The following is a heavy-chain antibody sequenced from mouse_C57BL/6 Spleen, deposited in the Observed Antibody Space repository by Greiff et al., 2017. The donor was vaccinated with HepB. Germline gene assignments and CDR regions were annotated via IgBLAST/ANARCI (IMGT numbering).Heavy chain of an antibody. CDR1: GYTFTSYW. V-gene: IGHV1-53*01. Sequence: QVHVKQPGTELVKPGASVKLSCKASGYTFTSYWMHWVKQRPGQGLEWIGNINPSNGGTNYNEKFKSKATLTVDKSSSTAYMQLSSLTSEDSAVYYCASSRNWADFDYWGQGTTLTVSS. J-gene: IGHJ2*01. D-gene: IGHD4-1*01. CDR2: INPSNGGT. CDR3: ASSRNWADFDY.